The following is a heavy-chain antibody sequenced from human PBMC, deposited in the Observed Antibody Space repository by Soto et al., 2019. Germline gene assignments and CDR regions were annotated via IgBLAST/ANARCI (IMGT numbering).Heavy chain of an antibody. CDR1: GFSLSTSGVA. D-gene: IGHD3-10*01. Sequence: QITLKESGPTLVKPTQTLTLTCTFSGFSLSTSGVAVGWIRQPPGKALEWLAVIYWVDDNRASSSLRNRLTINHDTYKNQVVLTITNLDPVDTATYYCAHRDRASGGRSDHWGQGILVTVSS. CDR2: IYWVDDN. V-gene: IGHV2-5*02. CDR3: AHRDRASGGRSDH. J-gene: IGHJ4*02.